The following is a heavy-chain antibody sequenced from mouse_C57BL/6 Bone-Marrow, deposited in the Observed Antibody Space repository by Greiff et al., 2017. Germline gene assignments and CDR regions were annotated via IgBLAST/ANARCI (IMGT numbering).Heavy chain of an antibody. V-gene: IGHV5-12*01. CDR1: GFTFSDYY. CDR3: ARFYYYGIYCYFDV. CDR2: ISNGGGST. J-gene: IGHJ1*03. D-gene: IGHD1-1*01. Sequence: EVKLMESGGGLVQPGGSLKLSCAASGFTFSDYYMYWVRQTPEKRLEWVAYISNGGGSTYYPDTVKGRFTISRDNAKNTLYLQMSRLKSEDTARYYCARFYYYGIYCYFDVWGTGTTVTVSS.